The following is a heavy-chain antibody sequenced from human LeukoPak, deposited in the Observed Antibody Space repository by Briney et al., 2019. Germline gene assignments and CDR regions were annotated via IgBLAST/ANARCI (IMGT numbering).Heavy chain of an antibody. V-gene: IGHV3-21*01. Sequence: GGSLRLSCAASGFTFSSYSMNWVRQAPGKGLEWVSSISSSSSYIYYADSVKGRFTISRDNAKNSLYLQMNSLRAEDTAVYYCARDWDLQGAFDIWGQGTMVTVSS. CDR1: GFTFSSYS. CDR2: ISSSSSYI. CDR3: ARDWDLQGAFDI. J-gene: IGHJ3*02. D-gene: IGHD1-26*01.